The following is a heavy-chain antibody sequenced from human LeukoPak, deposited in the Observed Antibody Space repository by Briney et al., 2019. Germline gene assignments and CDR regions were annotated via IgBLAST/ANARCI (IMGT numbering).Heavy chain of an antibody. CDR2: ITHDRGDT. CDR3: GTDIVVVPAPDY. V-gene: IGHV3-30*02. J-gene: IGHJ4*02. D-gene: IGHD2-2*01. CDR1: GFTFSNYG. Sequence: GGSLGLSCAASGFTFSNYGMHWVRQAPGKGLEWVAFITHDRGDTYYADSVKGRSTISRDNSKNTLYLQMNSLRAEDTAVYYCGTDIVVVPAPDYWGQGILVTVSS.